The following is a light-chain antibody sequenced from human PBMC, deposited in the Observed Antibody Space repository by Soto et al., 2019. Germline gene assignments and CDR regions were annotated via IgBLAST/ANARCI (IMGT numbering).Light chain of an antibody. V-gene: IGLV1-47*02. CDR3: AAWDDSLRVVL. CDR1: RSNIGGYNY. J-gene: IGLJ2*01. CDR2: GTN. Sequence: QSVLTQPPSASGTPGQRVTISCSGGRSNIGGYNYVYWFQQYPGTAPKVLVFGTNLLPSGVPDRFSASKSGTSGSLTISGLRFEDEADYYCAAWDDSLRVVLFGGGTQLTVL.